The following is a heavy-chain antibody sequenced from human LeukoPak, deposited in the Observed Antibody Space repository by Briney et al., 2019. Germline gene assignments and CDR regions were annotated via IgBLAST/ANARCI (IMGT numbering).Heavy chain of an antibody. CDR3: ARDAWQLAYFDY. CDR2: ISSSSSSTI. Sequence: GGSLRLSCAASGFTLSSYSMNWGPQAPGKGLGWVSYISSSSSSTIYYADSVKGRFTISRDNAKNSLYLQMNSLRAEDTAVYYCARDAWQLAYFDYWGQGTLVTVSS. D-gene: IGHD6-6*01. V-gene: IGHV3-48*01. CDR1: GFTLSSYS. J-gene: IGHJ4*02.